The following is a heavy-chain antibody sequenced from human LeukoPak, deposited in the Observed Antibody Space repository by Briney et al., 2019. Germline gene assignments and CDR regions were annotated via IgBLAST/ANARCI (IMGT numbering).Heavy chain of an antibody. Sequence: GASVKVSCKASGGTFSSYAISWVRQAPGQGLEWMGGIIPIFGTANYAQKFQGRVTITADEPTSTAYMELSSLRSEDTAVYYCARNRGNYDFWSGYFDNWGQGTLVTVSS. CDR3: ARNRGNYDFWSGYFDN. D-gene: IGHD3-3*01. CDR1: GGTFSSYA. CDR2: IIPIFGTA. J-gene: IGHJ4*02. V-gene: IGHV1-69*13.